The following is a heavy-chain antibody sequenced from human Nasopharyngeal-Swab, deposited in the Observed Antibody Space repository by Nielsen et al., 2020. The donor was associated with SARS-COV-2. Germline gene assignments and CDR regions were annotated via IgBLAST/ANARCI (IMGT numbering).Heavy chain of an antibody. D-gene: IGHD2-2*01. J-gene: IGHJ1*01. Sequence: GGSLRLSCAVSGLTVSSTYMSWVRQAPGKGLEWVSVTEIGGTTHYADSVKGRFSISRDSPTNTLYLQMNNVRAEDTAVYYCARDLGGGYCTTTNCPGSWGQGTLVTVSS. CDR2: TEIGGTT. CDR1: GLTVSSTY. CDR3: ARDLGGGYCTTTNCPGS. V-gene: IGHV3-53*01.